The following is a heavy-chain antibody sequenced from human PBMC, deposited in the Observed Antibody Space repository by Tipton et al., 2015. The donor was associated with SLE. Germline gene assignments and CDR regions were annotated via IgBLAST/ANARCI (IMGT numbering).Heavy chain of an antibody. Sequence: TLSLTCTVSGGSINGYYWNWFRQPPGRELEWIGYIYHSGSTNYNPSLKSRVTMSVDTSKNQFSLRLTPVTAADTAVYYCTGVGSGPGTDYWGQGTLVTVSS. D-gene: IGHD6-13*01. CDR3: TGVGSGPGTDY. CDR2: IYHSGST. J-gene: IGHJ4*02. CDR1: GGSINGYY. V-gene: IGHV4-59*01.